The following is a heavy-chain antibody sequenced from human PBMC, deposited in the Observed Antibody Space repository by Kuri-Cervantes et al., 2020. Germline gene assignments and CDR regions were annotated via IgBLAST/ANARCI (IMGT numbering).Heavy chain of an antibody. Sequence: SETLSLTCTVSGGSISSYYWSWIRQPPGKGLEWIGNIYHSGSTYYNSSLKSRVTISEDTAKNQFSLKLSSVTAADTAVYYCARSGGVSGPFDYWGQGTLVTVSS. CDR3: ARSGGVSGPFDY. V-gene: IGHV4-4*08. CDR2: IYHSGST. D-gene: IGHD6-19*01. J-gene: IGHJ4*02. CDR1: GGSISSYY.